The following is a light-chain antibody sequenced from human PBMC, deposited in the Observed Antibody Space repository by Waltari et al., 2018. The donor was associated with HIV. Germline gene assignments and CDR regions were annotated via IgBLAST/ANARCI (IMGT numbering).Light chain of an antibody. J-gene: IGLJ1*01. CDR1: NSNIGSKD. V-gene: IGLV1-47*01. CDR3: AAWDDTLSSYV. Sequence: ISCSGSNSNIGSKDVYWFQHLPGTAPKLLIYRTNQRRSGVPDRFSGSKSGTSASLAISGLRSDDEADYYCAAWDDTLSSYVFGTGTTVTV. CDR2: RTN.